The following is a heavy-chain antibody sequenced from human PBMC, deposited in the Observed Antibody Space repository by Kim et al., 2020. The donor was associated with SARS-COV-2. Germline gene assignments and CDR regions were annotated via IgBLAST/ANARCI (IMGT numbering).Heavy chain of an antibody. CDR1: GFTFSSYD. D-gene: IGHD3-9*01. CDR3: ARGDILTGYFIPPYYYGM. J-gene: IGHJ6*01. CDR2: IGTADDT. Sequence: GGSLRLSCAASGFTFSSYDMHWVRQATGKGLEWVSAIGTADDTYYPGSVKGRFTISRENAKNSLYLQMNSLRAGDTAVYYCARGDILTGYFIPPYYYGM. V-gene: IGHV3-13*01.